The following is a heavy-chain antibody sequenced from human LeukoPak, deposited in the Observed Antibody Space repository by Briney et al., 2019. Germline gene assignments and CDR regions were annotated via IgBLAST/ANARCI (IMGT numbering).Heavy chain of an antibody. J-gene: IGHJ6*04. CDR2: IKQDGSEK. CDR1: GFTFSSYW. Sequence: GGSLRLSCAASGFTFSSYWMSWVRQAPGKGLEWMANIKQDGSEKYYVDSVKGRFTISRDNAKNSLYLQMNSLRAEDTAVYYCASLYYDILTGYDYYGMDVWGKGTTVTVSS. CDR3: ASLYYDILTGYDYYGMDV. V-gene: IGHV3-7*03. D-gene: IGHD3-9*01.